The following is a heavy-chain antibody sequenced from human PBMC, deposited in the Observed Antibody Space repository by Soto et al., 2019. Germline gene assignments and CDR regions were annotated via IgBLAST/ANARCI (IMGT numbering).Heavy chain of an antibody. D-gene: IGHD3-22*01. Sequence: EVQLVESGGGLVQPGGSLRLSCVASGFIFNSYSMNRVRQAPGKGLEWISYINSGSTSVFYAGSVKGRFTISRDNANNSLFLQMNSLRAGDTAVYYCGSSASPDAYWGQGTLVTVSS. J-gene: IGHJ4*02. V-gene: IGHV3-48*01. CDR2: INSGSTSV. CDR3: GSSASPDAY. CDR1: GFIFNSYS.